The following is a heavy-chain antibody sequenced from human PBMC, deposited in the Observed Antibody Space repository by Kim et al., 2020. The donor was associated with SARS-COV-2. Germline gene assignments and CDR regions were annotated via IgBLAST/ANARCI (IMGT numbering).Heavy chain of an antibody. Sequence: GSSMRDADSVNGRFSISRDNAKKSLSLQMNSLTPEDTAVYYCVREPANWGQGTLVTVSS. V-gene: IGHV3-11*01. J-gene: IGHJ4*02. CDR2: GSSM. CDR3: VREPAN.